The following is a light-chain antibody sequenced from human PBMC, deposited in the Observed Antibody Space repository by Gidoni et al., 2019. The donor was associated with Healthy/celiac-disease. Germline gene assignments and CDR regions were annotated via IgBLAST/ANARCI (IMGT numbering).Light chain of an antibody. J-gene: IGKJ2*01. V-gene: IGKV1-39*01. Sequence: IQMTQSPSSLSASVGDRVTITCRASQSISSYLNWYQQKPGKAPKLLIYAASSLQSGVPSRCSGRGSGTDVTLTISSLQPEDVATYYCQQSYSTPMYTFGQGTKLEIK. CDR2: AAS. CDR3: QQSYSTPMYT. CDR1: QSISSY.